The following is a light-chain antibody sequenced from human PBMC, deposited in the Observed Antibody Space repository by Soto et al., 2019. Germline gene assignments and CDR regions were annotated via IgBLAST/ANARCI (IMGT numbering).Light chain of an antibody. J-gene: IGKJ1*01. CDR1: QSVSSTY. Sequence: EIVLTQSPGTLSLSPGERATLSCSASQSVSSTYLAWYQQKPGQAPRLLIYGASNRATGIPDRFSGSGSGTDCTLTISRLEPEDFAVYYCQQYGGSRWTFGQGTRVDI. V-gene: IGKV3-20*01. CDR2: GAS. CDR3: QQYGGSRWT.